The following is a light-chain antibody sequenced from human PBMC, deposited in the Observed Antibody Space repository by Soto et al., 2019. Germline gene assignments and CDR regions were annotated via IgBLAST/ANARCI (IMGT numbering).Light chain of an antibody. J-gene: IGKJ1*01. CDR3: QHFDNSWT. Sequence: DIEITQCPSSLSASVDAKVTMTFQAIQDISNYLNWYQQKPGKAPKLLIFDASNLETGVPSRFSGSGSGTHFTFTITSLQPEDIATYYCQHFDNSWTFGLGTKVDIK. V-gene: IGKV1-33*01. CDR2: DAS. CDR1: QDISNY.